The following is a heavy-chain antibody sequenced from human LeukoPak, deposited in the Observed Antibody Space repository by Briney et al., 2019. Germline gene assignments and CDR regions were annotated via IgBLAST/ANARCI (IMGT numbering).Heavy chain of an antibody. D-gene: IGHD6-13*01. Sequence: PPGGSLRLSCAASGFTFSSYAMSWVRQAPGKGLEWVSAISGSGGSAYYADSVKGRFTISRDNSKNTLYLQMNSLRAEDTAVYYCAREWFEPQLVNYYYYGMDVWGQGTTVTVSS. V-gene: IGHV3-23*01. CDR2: ISGSGGSA. J-gene: IGHJ6*02. CDR1: GFTFSSYA. CDR3: AREWFEPQLVNYYYYGMDV.